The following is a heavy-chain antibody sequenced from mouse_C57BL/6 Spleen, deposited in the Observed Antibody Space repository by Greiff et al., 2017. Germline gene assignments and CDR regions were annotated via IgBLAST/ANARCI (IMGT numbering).Heavy chain of an antibody. CDR3: TRWGAYYSNTGAMDY. CDR1: GYTFTDYE. J-gene: IGHJ4*01. V-gene: IGHV1-15*01. Sequence: QVQLKQSGAELVRPGASVTLSCKASGYTFTDYEMHWVKQTPVHGLEWIGAIDPETGGTAYNQKFKGKAILTADKSSSTAYMELRSLTSEDSAVYYCTRWGAYYSNTGAMDYWGQGTSVTVSS. D-gene: IGHD2-5*01. CDR2: IDPETGGT.